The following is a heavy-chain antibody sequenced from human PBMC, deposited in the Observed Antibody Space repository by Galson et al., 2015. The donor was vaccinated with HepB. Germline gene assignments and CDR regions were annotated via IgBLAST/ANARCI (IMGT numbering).Heavy chain of an antibody. Sequence: SLRLSCAASGFTFSYHGMHWVRQAPGKGLEWVALISHDGINRYYADSVKGRFAISRDNSKNTLYLQMNSLRTEDTAVYYCVKEYYYGSGSPISFDYWGQGTLVTVSS. D-gene: IGHD3-10*01. J-gene: IGHJ4*02. CDR1: GFTFSYHG. V-gene: IGHV3-30*18. CDR2: ISHDGINR. CDR3: VKEYYYGSGSPISFDY.